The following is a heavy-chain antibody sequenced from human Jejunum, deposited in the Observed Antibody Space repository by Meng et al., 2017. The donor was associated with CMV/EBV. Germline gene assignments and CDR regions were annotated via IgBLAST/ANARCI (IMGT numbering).Heavy chain of an antibody. Sequence: VELGGSGGGVVPPGGSLGLSCAASGFSFSTYGMHWVRQAPGKGLEWVAFIQSDGSNEYYADSLKGRFTISRDNSKNTLSLQMNSLRPDDTAVYYCAKEVFGRSFFDYWGLGTLVTVSS. D-gene: IGHD3-10*01. CDR1: GFSFSTYG. CDR2: IQSDGSNE. J-gene: IGHJ4*02. V-gene: IGHV3-30*02. CDR3: AKEVFGRSFFDY.